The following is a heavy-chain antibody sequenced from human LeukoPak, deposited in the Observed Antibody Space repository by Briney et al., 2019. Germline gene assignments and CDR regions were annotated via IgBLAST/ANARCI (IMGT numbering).Heavy chain of an antibody. J-gene: IGHJ4*02. Sequence: SETLSLTCTVSGGSISSYYWSWIRQPPGKGLEWIGYIYYSGSTNYNPSLKSRVTISVDTSKNQFSLKLSSVTAADTAVYYCASYSYYYDSSGYFDYWGQGTLVTVSS. CDR2: IYYSGST. D-gene: IGHD3-22*01. V-gene: IGHV4-59*01. CDR3: ASYSYYYDSSGYFDY. CDR1: GGSISSYY.